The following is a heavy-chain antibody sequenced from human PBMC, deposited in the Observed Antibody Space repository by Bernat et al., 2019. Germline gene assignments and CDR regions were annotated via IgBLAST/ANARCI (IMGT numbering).Heavy chain of an antibody. CDR1: GYTFTSYS. D-gene: IGHD6-19*01. J-gene: IGHJ4*02. CDR2: INPSGGST. V-gene: IGHV1-46*01. CDR3: ARDQVAGTEY. Sequence: QVQLVQSGAEVKKPGASVKVSCEASGYTFTSYSMHWVRQAPGQGLEWMGIINPSGGSTSYAQKFQGRVTMTRDTSTSTVYMDLSSLRSEDTAVYYCARDQVAGTEYWGQGTLFIVSS.